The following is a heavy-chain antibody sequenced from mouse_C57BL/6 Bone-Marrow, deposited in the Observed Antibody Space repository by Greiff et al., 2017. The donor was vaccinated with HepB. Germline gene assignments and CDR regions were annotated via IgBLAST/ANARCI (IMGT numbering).Heavy chain of an antibody. D-gene: IGHD1-1*01. J-gene: IGHJ2*01. CDR3: VRHEGYGTGFDY. CDR1: GFSFNTYA. V-gene: IGHV10-1*01. CDR2: IRSKSNNYAT. Sequence: EVQLVESGGGLVQPKGSLKLSCAASGFSFNTYAMNWVRQAPGKGLEWVARIRSKSNNYATYYADSVKDRFTISRDDSERMLYRQMNNLKTEDTAMYYCVRHEGYGTGFDYWGQGTTLTVSS.